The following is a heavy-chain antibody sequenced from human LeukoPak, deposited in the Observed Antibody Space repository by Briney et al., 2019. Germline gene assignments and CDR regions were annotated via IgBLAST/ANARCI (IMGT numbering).Heavy chain of an antibody. CDR2: IYHIGKT. J-gene: IGHJ4*02. CDR1: NSSISSGYF. V-gene: IGHV4-38-2*01. Sequence: SETLSLTCAVSNSSISSGYFWGWIRQSPGKGLEWVGSIYHIGKTYYNPSLRSRLIISVDTSKNQLSLSLNSLTAADSALYYCARGAGAFGSSSYHFDYWGQGILVTVSS. CDR3: ARGAGAFGSSSYHFDY. D-gene: IGHD6-6*01.